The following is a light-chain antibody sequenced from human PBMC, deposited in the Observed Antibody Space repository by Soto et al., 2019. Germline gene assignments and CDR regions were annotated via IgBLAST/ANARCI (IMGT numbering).Light chain of an antibody. CDR1: QSVGSSY. J-gene: IGKJ5*01. CDR3: QQYAGSPIT. V-gene: IGKV3-20*01. CDR2: AGS. Sequence: EIVLTQSPGTLPLSPGERATLSCRTSQSVGSSYLAWYQQIPGQAPRLLIYAGSSRATGIPDRFSGSGSGTDFSLTISRLEPEDFAVYYCQQYAGSPITFGQGTRLEIK.